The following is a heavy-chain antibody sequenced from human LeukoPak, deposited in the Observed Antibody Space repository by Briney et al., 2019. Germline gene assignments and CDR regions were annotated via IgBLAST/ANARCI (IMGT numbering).Heavy chain of an antibody. CDR3: ARDSSYYGSGSFSD. Sequence: GGSLRLSCAASGFTFSGYAMNWVRQAPGKGLEWVSYISSSGSTIYYADSVKGRFTISRDNAKNSLYLQMNSLRAEDTAVYYCARDSSYYGSGSFSDWGQGTLVTVSS. J-gene: IGHJ4*02. CDR2: ISSSGSTI. CDR1: GFTFSGYA. D-gene: IGHD3-10*01. V-gene: IGHV3-48*03.